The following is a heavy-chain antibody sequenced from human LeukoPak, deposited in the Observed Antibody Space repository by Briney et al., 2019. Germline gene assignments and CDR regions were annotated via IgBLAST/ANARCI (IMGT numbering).Heavy chain of an antibody. CDR1: GYRFTTYW. Sequence: GESLKISCEGSGYRFTTYWINWVRQMPGKGLEWMGTIDPSDSYTNYNPSFEGHVTISADKSISTAYLQWSSLKASDTAIYYCARNAAPPSGSGDFYKRAYYSYGMDVWGQGTTVTVSS. CDR3: ARNAAPPSGSGDFYKRAYYSYGMDV. D-gene: IGHD3-10*01. CDR2: IDPSDSYT. J-gene: IGHJ6*02. V-gene: IGHV5-10-1*01.